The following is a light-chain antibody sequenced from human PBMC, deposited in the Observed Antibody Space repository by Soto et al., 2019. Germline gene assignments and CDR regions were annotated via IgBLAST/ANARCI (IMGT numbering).Light chain of an antibody. Sequence: EIVLTQSPATLSLSPGERATLSCRASQSVSSYLAWYQQKPGQAPRLLIYDASNRATGIPARFSGSGSGTDFTITITSLEPEDFAVYYCQQRSNWPPIFTFGPGTKVDFK. CDR3: QQRSNWPPIFT. J-gene: IGKJ3*01. CDR1: QSVSSY. V-gene: IGKV3-11*01. CDR2: DAS.